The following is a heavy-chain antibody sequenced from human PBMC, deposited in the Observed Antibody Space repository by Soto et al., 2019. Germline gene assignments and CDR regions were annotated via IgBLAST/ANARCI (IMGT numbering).Heavy chain of an antibody. CDR3: ARDQEVHDSRGHKIRAMDV. CDR2: ISESGTSM. D-gene: IGHD6-19*01. J-gene: IGHJ6*02. Sequence: LRLSCAASGFPFSRYETNWVRQAPGKGLEWISYISESGTSMYYADAVKGRFAISRDNAQHSLYLQMNSLRIEDTAGYYCARDQEVHDSRGHKIRAMDVWGQGTTVTVSS. CDR1: GFPFSRYE. V-gene: IGHV3-48*03.